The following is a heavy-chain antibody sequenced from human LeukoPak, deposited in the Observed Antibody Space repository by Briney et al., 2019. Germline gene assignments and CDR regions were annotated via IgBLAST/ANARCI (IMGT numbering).Heavy chain of an antibody. J-gene: IGHJ4*02. Sequence: GGSLRLSCAASGFTFSSYAMHWVRQAPGKGLEYVSAISSNGGSTYYANSVKGRFTISRDNSKNTLYLQMGSLRAEGMAVYYCARAKGGGVVPAAYDYWGQGTLVTVSS. CDR2: ISSNGGST. V-gene: IGHV3-64*01. CDR3: ARAKGGGVVPAAYDY. D-gene: IGHD2-2*01. CDR1: GFTFSSYA.